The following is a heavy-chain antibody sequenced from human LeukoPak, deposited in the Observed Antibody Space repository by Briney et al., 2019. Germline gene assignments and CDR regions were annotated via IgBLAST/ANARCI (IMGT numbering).Heavy chain of an antibody. J-gene: IGHJ4*02. CDR1: GGTFSAYV. CDR2: IIPIFGTA. V-gene: IGHV1-69*05. Sequence: GASVKVSCKASGGTFSAYVISWVRQAPGQGLEWMGGIIPIFGTANYAQKFQGRVTITTDESTSTAYMELSSLRSEDTAVYYCARDSSSGYYFGYWGQGTLVTVSS. CDR3: ARDSSSGYYFGY. D-gene: IGHD3-22*01.